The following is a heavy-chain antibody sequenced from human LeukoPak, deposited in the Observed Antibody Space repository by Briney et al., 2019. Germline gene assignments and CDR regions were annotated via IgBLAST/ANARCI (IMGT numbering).Heavy chain of an antibody. D-gene: IGHD3-22*01. J-gene: IGHJ4*02. CDR2: INDSGGST. CDR1: GFTFSSYG. V-gene: IGHV3-23*01. Sequence: GGTLRLSCAASGFTFSSYGMSWVRQAPGKGLEWVSAINDSGGSTYYADSVKGRFTISRDNSKNTLYLQMNSLRAEDTAVYYCAKDEYYYDSSGYLDNWGQGTLVTVSS. CDR3: AKDEYYYDSSGYLDN.